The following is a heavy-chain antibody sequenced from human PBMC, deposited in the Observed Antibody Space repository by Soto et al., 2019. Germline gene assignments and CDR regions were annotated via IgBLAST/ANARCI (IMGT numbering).Heavy chain of an antibody. V-gene: IGHV1-2*02. J-gene: IGHJ5*02. Sequence: GASVKVSCKASGYIFIDYYINWVRQAPGQGLEWMGWINPNSGGTKYAEQFQGRVTMTTDTSITTAYMELSGLRSDDTAVYYCVRPYCGTNSCHDWFDPWGQGTPVTVPS. CDR3: VRPYCGTNSCHDWFDP. D-gene: IGHD2-21*01. CDR1: GYIFIDYY. CDR2: INPNSGGT.